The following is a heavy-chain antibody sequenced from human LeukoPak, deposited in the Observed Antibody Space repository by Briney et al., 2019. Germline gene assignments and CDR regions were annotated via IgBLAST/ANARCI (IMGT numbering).Heavy chain of an antibody. CDR1: GFTFSSYA. J-gene: IGHJ4*02. Sequence: GGSLRLSCAASGFTFSSYAMHWVRQAPGKGLEWVSLISWDGGSTYYADSVKGRFTISRDNSKNSLYLQMNSLRAEDTALYYCAKDSHYDFWSGYFDYWGQGTLVTVSS. CDR2: ISWDGGST. CDR3: AKDSHYDFWSGYFDY. V-gene: IGHV3-43D*03. D-gene: IGHD3-3*01.